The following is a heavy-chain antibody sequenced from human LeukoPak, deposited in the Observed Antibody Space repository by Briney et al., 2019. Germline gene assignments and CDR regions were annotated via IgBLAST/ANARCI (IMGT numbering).Heavy chain of an antibody. CDR1: GYTFTNYY. V-gene: IGHV1-46*01. CDR3: ARSSAYYSDFDS. J-gene: IGHJ4*02. D-gene: IGHD3-22*01. CDR2: INPSGGTT. Sequence: ASVKVSCKAFGYTFTNYYIHWARQAPGQGLEWMGIINPSGGTTTYAQKFQGRVTMTSDSSTSTVHMELISLRSEDTAVYYCARSSAYYSDFDSWGQGTLVTVPS.